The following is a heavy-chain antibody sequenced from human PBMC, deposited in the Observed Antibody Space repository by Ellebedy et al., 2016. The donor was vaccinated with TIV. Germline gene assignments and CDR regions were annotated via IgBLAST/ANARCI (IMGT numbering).Heavy chain of an antibody. CDR2: IDYTGNT. CDR3: ARAQRGTSVRYFDY. V-gene: IGHV4-61*08. J-gene: IGHJ4*02. D-gene: IGHD3-10*01. Sequence: GSLRLSXTVSGGSVSSAGYYWSWIRQPPGKGLEWMGYIDYTGNTNYNPSLKSRVFISVDTSKNQFSLKLSSVTAADTAVYYCARAQRGTSVRYFDYWGQGTLVTVSS. CDR1: GGSVSSAGYY.